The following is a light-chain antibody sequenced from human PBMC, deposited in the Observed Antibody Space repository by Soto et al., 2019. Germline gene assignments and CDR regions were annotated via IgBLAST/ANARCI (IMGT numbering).Light chain of an antibody. Sequence: QSALTQPPSASGSPGQSVTISCTGTSSDVGNYNFVSWYQQHPGKAPKLMIYEVSKRLPGVPDRFSGSKSGNTASLTVSGLQADDEADYYCGSYAGSSYVFGTGTKVTVL. CDR1: SSDVGNYNF. V-gene: IGLV2-8*01. J-gene: IGLJ1*01. CDR3: GSYAGSSYV. CDR2: EVS.